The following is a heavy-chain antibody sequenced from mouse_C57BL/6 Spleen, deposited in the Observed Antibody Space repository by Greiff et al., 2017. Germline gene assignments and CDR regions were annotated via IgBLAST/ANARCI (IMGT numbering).Heavy chain of an antibody. D-gene: IGHD2-4*01. CDR2: ISGGGGNT. V-gene: IGHV5-9*01. Sequence: EVKLVESGGGLVKPGGSLKLSCAASGFTFSSYTMSWVRQTPEKRLEWVATISGGGGNTYYPDSVKGRFTISRDNAKNTLYLQMSSLRSEDTALYYCARHEGHYDYDVGAMDYWGQGTSVTVSS. CDR1: GFTFSSYT. J-gene: IGHJ4*01. CDR3: ARHEGHYDYDVGAMDY.